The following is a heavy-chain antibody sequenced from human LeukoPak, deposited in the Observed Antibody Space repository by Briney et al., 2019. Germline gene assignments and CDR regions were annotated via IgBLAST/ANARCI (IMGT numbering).Heavy chain of an antibody. CDR3: ARESYYDSSEPH. D-gene: IGHD3-22*01. J-gene: IGHJ4*02. V-gene: IGHV3-30-3*01. CDR2: ISYDGSNK. Sequence: GGSLRLSCAASGFTFSSYAMHWVRQAPGKGLEWVAVISYDGSNKYYADSVKGRFTISRDNSKNTLYLQMNSLRAEDTAVYYCARESYYDSSEPHWGQGTLVTVSS. CDR1: GFTFSSYA.